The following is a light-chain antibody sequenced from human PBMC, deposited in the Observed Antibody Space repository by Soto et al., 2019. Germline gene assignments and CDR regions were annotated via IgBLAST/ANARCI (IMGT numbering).Light chain of an antibody. J-gene: IGKJ2*01. CDR3: QQYFSSPFT. CDR2: WAS. CDR1: QSVLYSSNNKRY. Sequence: DIVMTQSPDSLAVSLGERTTFNCRSSQSVLYSSNNKRYLAWYQQKPGQPPKLLISWASTRESGVPDRFSGSGSGTDFSLTISSLQAEDVAVYYCQQYFSSPFTFGQGTKLEIK. V-gene: IGKV4-1*01.